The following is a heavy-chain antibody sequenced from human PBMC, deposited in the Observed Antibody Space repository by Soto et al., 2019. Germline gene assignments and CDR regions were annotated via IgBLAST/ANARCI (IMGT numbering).Heavy chain of an antibody. V-gene: IGHV4-39*01. Sequence: QLQESGPGLVKPSESLSLTCTVSGGSISGSNYYWGWIRQSPGKGLEWIGSIYYSGSTYYNPSLRSRVTISVDTSKNQFSLKLSSVTAADTGVYYCATYYGGNPVAYWGQGTLVTVSS. CDR3: ATYYGGNPVAY. CDR2: IYYSGST. J-gene: IGHJ4*02. CDR1: GGSISGSNYY. D-gene: IGHD4-17*01.